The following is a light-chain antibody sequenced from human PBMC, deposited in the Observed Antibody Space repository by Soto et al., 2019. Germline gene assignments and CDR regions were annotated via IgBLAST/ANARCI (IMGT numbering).Light chain of an antibody. Sequence: EIVLRQSPATLSLSPGERATLSCRASQSVSSSYLAWYQQKPGQAPRLLIYGASSRATGIPDRFSGSGSGTDFTLTISRLQPEDFATYYCQQSYRTPITFGQGTRLEI. V-gene: IGKV3D-20*02. J-gene: IGKJ5*01. CDR1: QSVSSSY. CDR3: QQSYRTPIT. CDR2: GAS.